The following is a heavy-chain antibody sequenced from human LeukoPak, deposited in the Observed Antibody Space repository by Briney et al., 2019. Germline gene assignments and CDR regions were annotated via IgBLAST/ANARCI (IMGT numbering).Heavy chain of an antibody. CDR1: GFTFSDYY. D-gene: IGHD7-27*01. J-gene: IGHJ3*02. CDR2: IYYSGST. Sequence: GSLRLSCAASGFTFSDYYWSWIRQPPGKGLEWIGYIYYSGSTNYNPSLKSRVTISVDTSKNQFSLKLSSVTAADTAVYYCARDSGDGYAFDIWGQGTMVTVSS. V-gene: IGHV4-59*01. CDR3: ARDSGDGYAFDI.